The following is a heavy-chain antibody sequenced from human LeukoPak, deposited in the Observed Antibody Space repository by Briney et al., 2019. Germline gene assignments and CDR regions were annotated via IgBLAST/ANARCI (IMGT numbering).Heavy chain of an antibody. CDR3: AKRGHYSINWYHYFDY. CDR1: GFTFSSYA. V-gene: IGHV3-30*18. CDR2: IASNGGSE. D-gene: IGHD6-13*01. Sequence: GGSLRLSCAASGFTFSSYAMSWVRQAPGKGVEWVAAIASNGGSEYYADSVKGRFTISRDNSMNTLYLQMNSLRPDDTAVYYCAKRGHYSINWYHYFDYWGQGTLVTVSS. J-gene: IGHJ4*02.